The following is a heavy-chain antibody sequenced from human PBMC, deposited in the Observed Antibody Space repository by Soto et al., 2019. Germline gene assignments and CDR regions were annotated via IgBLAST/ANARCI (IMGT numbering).Heavy chain of an antibody. D-gene: IGHD3-9*01. Sequence: GVLRLSCAASGITVSSYAMSWVRQAPGKGLEWVSGISGSGGDTYYADSVKGRFTISRDNSKNTLFLQMNGLRAEDTAVYYCAKDPDISTGSYYSSGMDVWGQGTTVTVSS. J-gene: IGHJ6*02. CDR1: GITVSSYA. V-gene: IGHV3-23*01. CDR2: ISGSGGDT. CDR3: AKDPDISTGSYYSSGMDV.